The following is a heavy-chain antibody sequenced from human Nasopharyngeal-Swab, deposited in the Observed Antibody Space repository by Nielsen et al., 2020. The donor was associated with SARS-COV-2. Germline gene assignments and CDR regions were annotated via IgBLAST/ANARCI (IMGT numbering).Heavy chain of an antibody. CDR3: ARVSWFGELLISGALDI. CDR2: INWNGGST. J-gene: IGHJ3*02. CDR1: GFTFDDYG. D-gene: IGHD3-10*01. Sequence: GGSLRLSCAASGFTFDDYGMSWVRQAPGKGLEWVSGINWNGGSTGYADSAKGRFTISRDNAKNSLYLQMNSLRAEDTALYYCARVSWFGELLISGALDIWGQGTMVTVSS. V-gene: IGHV3-20*04.